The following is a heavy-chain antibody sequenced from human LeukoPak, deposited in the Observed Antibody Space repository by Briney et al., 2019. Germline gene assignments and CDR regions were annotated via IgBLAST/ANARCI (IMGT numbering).Heavy chain of an antibody. V-gene: IGHV4-61*02. CDR1: GGSISSGSYY. CDR3: AVTYCRRVPAAKEWLDY. Sequence: PSETLSLTCNVSGGSISSGSYYWSWIRQPAGKGLEWIGRIYTSGSTNYNPSLKSRVTISVDTSKNQFSLKLSSVTAADTAVYYCAVTYCRRVPAAKEWLDYWGQGTLVTVSS. CDR2: IYTSGST. D-gene: IGHD2-2*01. J-gene: IGHJ4*02.